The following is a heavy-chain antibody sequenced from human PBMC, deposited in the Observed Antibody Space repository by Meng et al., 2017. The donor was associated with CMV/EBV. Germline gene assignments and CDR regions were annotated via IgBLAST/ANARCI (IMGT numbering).Heavy chain of an antibody. CDR3: ARETAAGTFPLDY. V-gene: IGHV1-46*01. Sequence: ASVKVSCKASGYTFTSCYMHWVRQAPGQGLEWMGIINPSGGSTSYAQKFQGRVTMTRDTSTSTVYIELSSLRSEDTAVYYCARETAAGTFPLDYWGQGTLVTVSS. CDR2: INPSGGST. CDR1: GYTFTSCY. D-gene: IGHD6-13*01. J-gene: IGHJ4*02.